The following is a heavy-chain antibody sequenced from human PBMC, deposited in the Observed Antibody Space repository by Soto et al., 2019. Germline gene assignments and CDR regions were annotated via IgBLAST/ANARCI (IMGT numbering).Heavy chain of an antibody. CDR2: ISGSGGST. CDR1: GFTFSSYA. J-gene: IGHJ4*02. V-gene: IGHV3-23*01. Sequence: EVQLLESGGGLVQPGGSLRLSCAASGFTFSSYAMSWVRQAPGKGLEWVSAISGSGGSTYYADSVKGRFTISRDNSKNTLYLQMNSLRAEDTAVYYCAKEMIPLGAVAGPFDYWGQGTLVTVSS. CDR3: AKEMIPLGAVAGPFDY. D-gene: IGHD6-19*01.